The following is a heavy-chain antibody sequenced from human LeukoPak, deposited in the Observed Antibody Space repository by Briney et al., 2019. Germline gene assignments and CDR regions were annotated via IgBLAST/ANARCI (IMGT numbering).Heavy chain of an antibody. CDR2: ISTTGSS. D-gene: IGHD5-18*01. CDR1: GDSISRFF. CDR3: AREDTAIDY. Sequence: SETLSLTCTVSGDSISRFFWSWIRQPAGKGLEWIGRISTTGSSDYNPSLKSRVTMSVDTSKNQFSLKLSSVTAADTAVYYCAREDTAIDYWGQGTLVTVSS. V-gene: IGHV4-4*07. J-gene: IGHJ4*02.